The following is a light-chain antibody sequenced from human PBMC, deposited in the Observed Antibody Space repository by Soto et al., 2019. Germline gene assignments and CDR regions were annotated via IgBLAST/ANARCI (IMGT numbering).Light chain of an antibody. CDR1: SGHSSYI. Sequence: QSVLTQSSSASASLGSSVKLTCTLSSGHSSYIIAWHQQQPGKAPRYLMKLEGSGSYNKGSGVPDRFSGSSSAADRYLTISNHQSEDEADYCCETWDSNTVVFGGGTKVTVL. CDR2: LEGSGSY. V-gene: IGLV4-60*03. J-gene: IGLJ2*01. CDR3: ETWDSNTVV.